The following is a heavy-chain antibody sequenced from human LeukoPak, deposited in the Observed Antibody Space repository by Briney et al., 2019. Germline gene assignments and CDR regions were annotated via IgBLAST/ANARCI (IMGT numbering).Heavy chain of an antibody. J-gene: IGHJ4*02. V-gene: IGHV3-23*01. CDR2: ITGSGGST. D-gene: IGHD2-2*01. CDR3: AHGAMYQLDY. Sequence: GGSLRLSCAGSGFTFSSYWMSWVRQAPGKGLEWVSAITGSGGSTYYADSVKGRFTISRDNSKNTLYLQMNSLRAEDTAVYYCAHGAMYQLDYWGQGTLVTVSS. CDR1: GFTFSSYW.